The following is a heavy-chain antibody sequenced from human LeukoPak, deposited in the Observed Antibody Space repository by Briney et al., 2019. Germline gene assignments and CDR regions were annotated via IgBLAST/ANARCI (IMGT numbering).Heavy chain of an antibody. CDR1: GDSVSSNSAA. D-gene: IGHD2-2*02. V-gene: IGHV6-1*01. J-gene: IGHJ3*02. CDR3: ARAAPCSSTSCYTGIVFHGTFFDAFDI. CDR2: TYYRSKWYN. Sequence: SQTLSLTCAISGDSVSSNSAAWNWIRQSPSRGLEWLGRTYYRSKWYNDYAVSVKSRITINPDTSKNQFSLQLNSVTPEDTAVYYCARAAPCSSTSCYTGIVFHGTFFDAFDIWGQGTMVTVSS.